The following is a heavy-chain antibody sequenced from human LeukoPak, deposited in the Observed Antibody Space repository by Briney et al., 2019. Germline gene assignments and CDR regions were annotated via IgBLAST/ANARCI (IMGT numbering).Heavy chain of an antibody. CDR3: AKGLVVVITEGAFDI. D-gene: IGHD3-22*01. V-gene: IGHV3-9*01. CDR1: GFTFDDYA. CDR2: ISWNSGSI. Sequence: PGGSLRLSCAASGFTFDDYAMHWVRHAPGKGLERVSGISWNSGSIGYADSVKGRFTISRDNAKNSLYLQMNSLRAEDTALYYCAKGLVVVITEGAFDIWGQGTMVTVSS. J-gene: IGHJ3*02.